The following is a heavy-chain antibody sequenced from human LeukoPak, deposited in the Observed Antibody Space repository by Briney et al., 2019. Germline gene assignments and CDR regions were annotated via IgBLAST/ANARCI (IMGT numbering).Heavy chain of an antibody. CDR3: AQHYYMDV. CDR1: RFTFINFA. Sequence: PGGSLRLSCAASRFTFINFAMSWVRQAPGKGLEWVSTITGNGHNTYYADSVTGRFTISRDNSQNTLYLQMNSLRGEDTAVYYCAQHYYMDVWGKGTTVTVSS. V-gene: IGHV3-23*01. CDR2: ITGNGHNT. J-gene: IGHJ6*03.